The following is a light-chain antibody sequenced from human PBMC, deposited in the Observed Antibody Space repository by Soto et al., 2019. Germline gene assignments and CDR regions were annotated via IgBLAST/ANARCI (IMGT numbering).Light chain of an antibody. J-gene: IGLJ2*01. Sequence: QSVLTQPASVSGSPGQSITISCTGTSSDVGSYNLVSWYQQHPGKAPKLMIYEGSKRPSGVSNRFSGSKSGNTASLTISGPQAEDEGDYYCCSYAGSSTLVFGGGTKLTVL. CDR2: EGS. CDR3: CSYAGSSTLV. V-gene: IGLV2-23*01. CDR1: SSDVGSYNL.